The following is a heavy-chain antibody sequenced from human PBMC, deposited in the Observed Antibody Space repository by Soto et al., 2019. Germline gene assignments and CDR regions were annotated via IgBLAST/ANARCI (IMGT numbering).Heavy chain of an antibody. Sequence: EVQLLESGGGLVQPGGSLRLSCAASGLIFSNYGMSWVRQAPGKGLEWVSGISRSGDSTYYADSVKGRFTMSRDNSKNTLLLQMNSLRAEDTAIYYCAKGGYYGSGSYFSTRYDYWGQGTLVTVSS. CDR1: GLIFSNYG. CDR3: AKGGYYGSGSYFSTRYDY. V-gene: IGHV3-23*01. J-gene: IGHJ4*02. CDR2: ISRSGDST. D-gene: IGHD3-10*01.